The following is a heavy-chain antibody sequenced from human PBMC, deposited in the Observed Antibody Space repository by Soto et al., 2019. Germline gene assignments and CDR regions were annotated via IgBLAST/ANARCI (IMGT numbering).Heavy chain of an antibody. CDR3: ATGGGGSYSSGYY. CDR2: INHSGST. CDR1: GGCFSGYY. Sequence: SESLSVTCAVYGGCFSGYYWSWIRQPPGKGLEWIGEINHSGSTNYNPSLKSRVTISVDTSKNQFSLKLSSVTAADTAVYCCATGGGGSYSSGYYWGQGTLVTVPS. J-gene: IGHJ4*02. D-gene: IGHD1-26*01. V-gene: IGHV4-34*01.